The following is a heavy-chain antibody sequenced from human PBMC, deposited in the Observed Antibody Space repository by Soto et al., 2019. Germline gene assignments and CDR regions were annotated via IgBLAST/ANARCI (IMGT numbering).Heavy chain of an antibody. CDR3: ATVDTAMVYYYYGMDV. V-gene: IGHV1-69*12. CDR2: IIPIVGTA. CDR1: GGTFSSYA. J-gene: IGHJ6*02. D-gene: IGHD5-18*01. Sequence: QVQLVQSGAEVKKPGSSVTVSCKASGGTFSSYAISWVRHAHGQGLEWMGGIIPIVGTANYAQKFQGRNTITADDSTSTAYMELSSLRSEDTAVCYCATVDTAMVYYYYGMDVWGQGTKVNVS.